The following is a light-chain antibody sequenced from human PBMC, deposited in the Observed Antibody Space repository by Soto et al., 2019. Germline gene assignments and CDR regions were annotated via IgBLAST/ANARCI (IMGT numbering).Light chain of an antibody. J-gene: IGKJ2*01. Sequence: DIQLTQSPSSLSASVGDRVTITCRTSQSINNYLNWYQHIPGKAPKLLIYDASYLEAGVTSRISGSGSGTQFILTISSLQPEDIATYYCQQYDTLPYTFGQGTKLDIK. V-gene: IGKV1-33*01. CDR1: QSINNY. CDR2: DAS. CDR3: QQYDTLPYT.